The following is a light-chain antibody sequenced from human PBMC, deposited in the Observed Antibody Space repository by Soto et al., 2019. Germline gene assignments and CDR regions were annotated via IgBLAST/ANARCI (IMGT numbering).Light chain of an antibody. CDR3: QQYYSNPRT. J-gene: IGKJ1*01. V-gene: IGKV4-1*01. CDR2: WAS. Sequence: DILITQSPYSLAVSLGERATINCKSSQSVLSSANHQNYLAWYQQKAGKPPKLLIYWASTRESGVPERFSGSGSGTDFTLTISSLQAEDVEVYYCQQYYSNPRTFGQGTKVDIK. CDR1: QSVLSSANHQNY.